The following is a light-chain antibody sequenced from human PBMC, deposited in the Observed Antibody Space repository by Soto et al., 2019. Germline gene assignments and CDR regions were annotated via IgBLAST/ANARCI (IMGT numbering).Light chain of an antibody. CDR2: TNN. J-gene: IGLJ2*01. Sequence: QSALTQPPSVSGTPRHKVSISCSGSTSNLGVNTVNWYQQLPGTAPKLLIYTNNQRPSGVPDRFSGSKSGTSASLAISGLRSEDEADFYCAAWDDSLNAVVFGGGTQLTVL. CDR3: AAWDDSLNAVV. CDR1: TSNLGVNT. V-gene: IGLV1-44*01.